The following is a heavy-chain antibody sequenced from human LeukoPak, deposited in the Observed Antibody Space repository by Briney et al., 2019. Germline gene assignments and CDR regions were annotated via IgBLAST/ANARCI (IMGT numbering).Heavy chain of an antibody. CDR2: ISGSGGST. D-gene: IGHD2-2*01. V-gene: IGHV3-23*01. Sequence: GGSLRLSCAASGFTFSSYAMSWVRQAPGKGLEWVSAISGSGGSTYYADSVKGRFTISRDNSKNTLYLQMNSLRAEDTAVYYCAKGYCSSTSWKSNWFDPWGQGTLVTVSS. CDR1: GFTFSSYA. CDR3: AKGYCSSTSWKSNWFDP. J-gene: IGHJ5*02.